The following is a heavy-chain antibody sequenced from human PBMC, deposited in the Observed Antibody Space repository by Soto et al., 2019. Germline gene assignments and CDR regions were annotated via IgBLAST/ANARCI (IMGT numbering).Heavy chain of an antibody. CDR3: ARVGPGGWFDP. CDR1: GYTFTSYA. D-gene: IGHD3-16*01. V-gene: IGHV1-3*05. Sequence: VQLVQSGAEEKKPGASVKVSCKASGYTFTSYAMHWVRQAPGQRLEWMGWINAGNGNTKYSQKFQGRVTITRDTSASTANMELSSLRTEDTTVYYCARVGPGGWFDPWGQGTLVTVSS. J-gene: IGHJ5*02. CDR2: INAGNGNT.